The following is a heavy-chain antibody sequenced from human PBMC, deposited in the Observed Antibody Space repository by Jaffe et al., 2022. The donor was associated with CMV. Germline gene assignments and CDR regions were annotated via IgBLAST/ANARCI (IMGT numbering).Heavy chain of an antibody. D-gene: IGHD6-6*01. V-gene: IGHV3-33*08. CDR3: ARDQGYSSSSGGGWFDP. CDR2: IWYDGSNK. CDR1: GFTFSSYG. J-gene: IGHJ5*02. Sequence: QVQLVESGGGVVQPGRSLRLSCAASGFTFSSYGMHWVRQAPGKGLEWVAVIWYDGSNKYYADSVKGRFTISRDNSKNTLYLQMNSLRAEDTAVYYCARDQGYSSSSGGGWFDPWGQGTLVTVSS.